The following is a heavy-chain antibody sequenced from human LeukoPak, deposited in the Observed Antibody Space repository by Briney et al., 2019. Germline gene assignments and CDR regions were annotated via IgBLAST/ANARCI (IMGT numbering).Heavy chain of an antibody. Sequence: GGSLRLACAASGFTFSRYAMSWGRQATGKGLEWVSAISGSGGSTYYADSVKGRFTISRDNSNNTLYLQMNSLRAEDTAVYYCAKFLPTHIVVANYYFDYWGQGTLVTVSS. V-gene: IGHV3-23*01. CDR3: AKFLPTHIVVANYYFDY. CDR2: ISGSGGST. D-gene: IGHD2-21*01. CDR1: GFTFSRYA. J-gene: IGHJ4*02.